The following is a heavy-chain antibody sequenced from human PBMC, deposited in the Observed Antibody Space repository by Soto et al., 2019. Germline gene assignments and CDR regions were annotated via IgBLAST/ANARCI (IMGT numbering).Heavy chain of an antibody. V-gene: IGHV3-53*01. CDR3: ASLPMVRGVIVDY. Sequence: EVQLVESGGGLIQPGGSLRLSCAASGFTVSSNYMSWVRQAPGKGLEWVSVIYSGGSTYYADSVKGRFTISRDNSKNTLYLQMNSLRAEDTAVYYCASLPMVRGVIVDYWGQGTLVTVSS. CDR2: IYSGGST. J-gene: IGHJ4*02. CDR1: GFTVSSNY. D-gene: IGHD3-10*01.